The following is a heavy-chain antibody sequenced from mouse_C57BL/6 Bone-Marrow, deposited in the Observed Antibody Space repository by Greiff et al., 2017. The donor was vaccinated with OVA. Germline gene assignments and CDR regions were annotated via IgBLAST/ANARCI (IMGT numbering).Heavy chain of an antibody. CDR3: AREAFSWFDY. V-gene: IGHV1-26*01. CDR2: INPNNGGT. D-gene: IGHD2-12*01. J-gene: IGHJ2*01. Sequence: VQLQQSGPELVKPGASVKISCKASGYTFTDYYMNWVKQSHGKSLEWIGDINPNNGGTSYNQKFKGKATLTVDKSSSTAYMELRSLTSEDSAVYYCAREAFSWFDYWGQGTTLTVSS. CDR1: GYTFTDYY.